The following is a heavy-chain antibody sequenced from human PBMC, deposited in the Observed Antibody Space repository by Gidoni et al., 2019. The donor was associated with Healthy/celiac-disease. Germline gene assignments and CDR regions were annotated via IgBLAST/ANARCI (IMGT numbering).Heavy chain of an antibody. J-gene: IGHJ4*02. D-gene: IGHD3-22*01. CDR2: IYYRGST. Sequence: QVQLQESGPGLVKPSQTLSLTCTVSGGSISSGDYYWSWIRQPPGKGLEWIGYIYYRGSTYYNPSLKSRVTISVDTSKNQFSLKLSSVTAADTAVYYCARGYYDSSGYFGHFDYWGQGTLVTVSS. CDR3: ARGYYDSSGYFGHFDY. CDR1: GGSISSGDYY. V-gene: IGHV4-30-4*01.